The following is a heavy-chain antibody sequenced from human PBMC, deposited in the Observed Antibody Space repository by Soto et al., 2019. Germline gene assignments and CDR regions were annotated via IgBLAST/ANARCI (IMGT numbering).Heavy chain of an antibody. CDR3: AREVIDYGGPNWFDP. CDR2: IYNSGST. V-gene: IGHV4-31*03. Sequence: QVQLQESGPGLVKPSQTLSLTCTVSGGSISSGGFYWTWIRQHPGKGLEWIGYIYNSGSTNYNPSLKSRITLSEGTSKNQFALKLRSVTAADTAIYYFAREVIDYGGPNWFDPWGQGNVVTVSS. J-gene: IGHJ5*02. D-gene: IGHD4-17*01. CDR1: GGSISSGGFY.